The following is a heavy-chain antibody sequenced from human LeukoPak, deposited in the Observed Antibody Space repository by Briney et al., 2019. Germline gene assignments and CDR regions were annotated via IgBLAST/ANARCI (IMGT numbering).Heavy chain of an antibody. CDR3: ARAGYCSSTSCRSWSDP. Sequence: ASVKVSCKASGYTFTSYDINWVRQATGQGLEWMGCMNPSSGNTGYAQKFQGRVTITRNTSISTAYMQLSSLRSEDTAVYYCARAGYCSSTSCRSWSDPWGQGTLITASS. CDR1: GYTFTSYD. CDR2: MNPSSGNT. D-gene: IGHD2-2*03. J-gene: IGHJ5*02. V-gene: IGHV1-8*03.